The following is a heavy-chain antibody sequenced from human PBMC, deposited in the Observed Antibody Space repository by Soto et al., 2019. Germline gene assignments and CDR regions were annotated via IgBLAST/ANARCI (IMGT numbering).Heavy chain of an antibody. Sequence: QITLKESGPTLVKPTQSLTLTCTVSGFSLSGDGVGVGWIRQPPGKALEWLALIYWDDDQRYSPSLKTRLTITKAPSKNQVVLTMTNMDPVDTATYYCAHAFGGTSWPNDAFDIWGQGTVVTVSS. J-gene: IGHJ3*02. CDR3: AHAFGGTSWPNDAFDI. CDR1: GFSLSGDGVG. D-gene: IGHD3-3*02. CDR2: IYWDDDQ. V-gene: IGHV2-5*02.